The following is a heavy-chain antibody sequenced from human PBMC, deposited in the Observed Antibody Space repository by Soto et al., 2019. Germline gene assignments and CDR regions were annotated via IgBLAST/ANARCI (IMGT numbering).Heavy chain of an antibody. CDR3: ATSVNSAMAFDF. J-gene: IGHJ4*02. Sequence: ASVKGSCKASGYTFTHYYMHWVRQTPGQGLEWMGIINPNGGTSTYAQKFRAGFTMTRDTSTSTFYMELSGVRSEDSAVYYCATSVNSAMAFDFWGQGTLVTVSS. D-gene: IGHD5-18*01. V-gene: IGHV1-46*01. CDR2: INPNGGTS. CDR1: GYTFTHYY.